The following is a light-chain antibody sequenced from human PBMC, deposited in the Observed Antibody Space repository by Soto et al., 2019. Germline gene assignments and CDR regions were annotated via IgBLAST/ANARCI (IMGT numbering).Light chain of an antibody. CDR2: HAS. V-gene: IGKV1-5*01. Sequence: DIQMTQSPSTLSASVGDRVTLTCRASESISTYLAWYQHKPGKAPQLLIYHASTLASGVPSRFSGGGSGTEFTLTISSLQPDDFASYYCQQYYRYSYIFGQGTELEIK. J-gene: IGKJ2*01. CDR3: QQYYRYSYI. CDR1: ESISTY.